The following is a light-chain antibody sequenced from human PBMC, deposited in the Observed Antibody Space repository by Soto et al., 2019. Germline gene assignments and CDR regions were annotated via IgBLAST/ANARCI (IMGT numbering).Light chain of an antibody. J-gene: IGKJ1*01. Sequence: DSQMTQSPSTLSASVGDRVTITCRASQSISSWLAWYQQKPGKAPKLLIYKASSLESGVPSRFSGSGSGTEFTLTISSLQPDDFATYYCQQYNSYWWTFGQGTKV. V-gene: IGKV1-5*03. CDR1: QSISSW. CDR2: KAS. CDR3: QQYNSYWWT.